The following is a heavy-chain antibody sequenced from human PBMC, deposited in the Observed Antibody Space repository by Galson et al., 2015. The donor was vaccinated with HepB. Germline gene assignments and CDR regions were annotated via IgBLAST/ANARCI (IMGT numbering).Heavy chain of an antibody. V-gene: IGHV2-5*02. CDR2: IYWDDDK. Sequence: PALVKPTQTLTLTCTFSGFSLSTSGVGVGWIRQPPGRALEWLALIYWDDDKRYSPSLKSRLTITKDTSKNQVVLTMTNMDPVDTATYYCAHSYEGRDGYRLSDYWGQGTLVTVSS. D-gene: IGHD5-24*01. CDR3: AHSYEGRDGYRLSDY. J-gene: IGHJ4*02. CDR1: GFSLSTSGVG.